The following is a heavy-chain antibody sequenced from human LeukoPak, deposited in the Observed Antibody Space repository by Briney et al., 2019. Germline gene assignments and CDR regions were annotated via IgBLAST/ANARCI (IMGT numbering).Heavy chain of an antibody. CDR1: GGSIGSSTYY. D-gene: IGHD1-1*01. J-gene: IGHJ6*03. CDR2: IYYNGGT. V-gene: IGHV4-39*06. CDR3: ARERLSYYYMDA. Sequence: SETLSLTCTVSGGSIGSSTYYWVWIRQPPGKGLEWIGSIYYNGGTYYSPSLQSRVSISVATSKNQFPLKLSSVTAADTAVYYCARERLSYYYMDAWGKGTTVTVSS.